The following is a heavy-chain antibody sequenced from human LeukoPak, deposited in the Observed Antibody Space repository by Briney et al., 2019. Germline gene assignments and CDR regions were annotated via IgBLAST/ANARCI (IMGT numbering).Heavy chain of an antibody. D-gene: IGHD2-21*02. V-gene: IGHV3-66*04. J-gene: IGHJ4*02. CDR1: GFTVXXNY. CDR3: TRLVVVTAKEDYSDF. Sequence: GFTVXXNYMXWVRQAPGKGLEWVSLLYDDGSPYYSESVKGRFTISRDNSKNTLYLQMNSLRAEDTAVYYCTRLVVVTAKEDYSDFWGQGTLVTVSS. CDR2: LYDDGSP.